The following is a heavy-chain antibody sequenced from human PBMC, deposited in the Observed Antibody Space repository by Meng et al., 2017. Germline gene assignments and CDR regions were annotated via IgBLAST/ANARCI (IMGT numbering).Heavy chain of an antibody. CDR2: INHSGST. V-gene: IGHV4-34*01. J-gene: IGHJ4*02. CDR1: GGSFSGYY. D-gene: IGHD6-6*01. CDR3: ARGSAARPPYYFDY. Sequence: QGELQQWGAGLLKPSETLSLTCAVYGGSFSGYYWSWIRQPPGKGLEWIGEINHSGSTNYSPSLKSRVTISVDTSKNQFSLKLSSVTAADTAVYYCARGSAARPPYYFDYWGQGTLVTVSS.